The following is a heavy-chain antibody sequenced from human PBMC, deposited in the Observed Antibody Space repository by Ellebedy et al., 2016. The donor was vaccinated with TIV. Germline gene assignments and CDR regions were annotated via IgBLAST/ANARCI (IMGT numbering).Heavy chain of an antibody. CDR1: GDSVNSGPYY. D-gene: IGHD1-1*01. V-gene: IGHV4-61*01. Sequence: SETLSLTXTVSGDSVNSGPYYWTWIRQPPGQGLEWIGYISYDGIPNYNPSLKSRVTISRDTSKNQIFLTLHSVTAADSALYYCARERHGNPFDIWGQGTMVTVSS. CDR2: ISYDGIP. CDR3: ARERHGNPFDI. J-gene: IGHJ3*02.